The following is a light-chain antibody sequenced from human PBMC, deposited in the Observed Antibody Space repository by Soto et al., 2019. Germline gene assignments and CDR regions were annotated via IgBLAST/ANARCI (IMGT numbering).Light chain of an antibody. J-gene: IGKJ5*01. CDR1: QSVSSY. Sequence: EIVLTQSPATLSLSPGERATLSCRASQSVSSYLAWYQQKPGQAPRLLIYDASNRATGIPARFSGSGSGTDFTLTISSLEPEEFAVYYGQQRSNWPITFGRGTRLEIK. CDR3: QQRSNWPIT. CDR2: DAS. V-gene: IGKV3-11*01.